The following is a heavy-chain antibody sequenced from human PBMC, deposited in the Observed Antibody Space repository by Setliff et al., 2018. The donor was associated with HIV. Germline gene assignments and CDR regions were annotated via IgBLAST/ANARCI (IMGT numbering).Heavy chain of an antibody. D-gene: IGHD1-7*01. CDR2: INHSGST. J-gene: IGHJ5*01. CDR1: GGSFSGYD. V-gene: IGHV4-34*01. CDR3: AKRAVQDGTVTSSNWFES. Sequence: PSETLSLTCAVYGGSFSGYDWSWIRQPPGKGLEWIGEINHSGSTNYNPSLKSRVTISVDTSKNQFSLKLYSVTAADTAVYYCAKRAVQDGTVTSSNWFESWGQGTLVTVSS.